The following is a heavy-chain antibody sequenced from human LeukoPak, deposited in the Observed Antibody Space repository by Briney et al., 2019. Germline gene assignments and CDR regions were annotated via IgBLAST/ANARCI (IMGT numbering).Heavy chain of an antibody. J-gene: IGHJ4*02. D-gene: IGHD3-10*01. Sequence: ASVKVSCKASGYTFISYSMNWVRQAPGQGLEWMGGIIPIFGTANYAQKFQGRVTITADKSTSTAYMELSSLRSEDTAVYYCARAYFYGSGSYYSPRFDYWGQGTLVTVSS. CDR1: GYTFISYS. V-gene: IGHV1-69*06. CDR2: IIPIFGTA. CDR3: ARAYFYGSGSYYSPRFDY.